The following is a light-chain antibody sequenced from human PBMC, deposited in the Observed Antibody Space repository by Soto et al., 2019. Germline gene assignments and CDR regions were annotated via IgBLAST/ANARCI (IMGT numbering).Light chain of an antibody. CDR1: QSISSSIY. CDR3: QQYGSSPRT. J-gene: IGKJ1*01. V-gene: IGKV3-20*01. Sequence: EIVLTQSPGTRSLSPGESATLSCRASQSISSSIYLAWYQQKPGQAPRLLIYGASSRATGIPDRFGGSGSGTDFTLTISTLEPEDFAVYYCQQYGSSPRTFGQGKKVDIK. CDR2: GAS.